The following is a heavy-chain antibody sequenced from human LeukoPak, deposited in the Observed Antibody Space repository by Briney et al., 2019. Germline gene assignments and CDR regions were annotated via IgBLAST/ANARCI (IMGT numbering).Heavy chain of an antibody. CDR3: ARQVRSPVVMFMDV. CDR2: VYYTGIT. CDR1: GGSISSSTYN. V-gene: IGHV4-39*01. J-gene: IGHJ6*03. Sequence: SETLSLTCTVAGGSISSSTYNWGWIRQPPGKGMEWIGSVYYTGITYYNPSVESRVTISVDTSKNHFSLELNSVAAADTGVYFCARQVRSPVVMFMDVWGKGTTVIVSS. D-gene: IGHD3-22*01.